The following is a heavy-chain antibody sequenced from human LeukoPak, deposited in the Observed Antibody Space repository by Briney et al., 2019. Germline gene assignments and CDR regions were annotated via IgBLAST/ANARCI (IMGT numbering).Heavy chain of an antibody. Sequence: GGSLRLSCAASGFTFNNYGMHWVRQAPGQGLEWVAFIRYDGSNKYYADSVKVRITISRDNSKNTLYLQMNSLRPEDAAVYYCAKDPVRRGYSYGNFDYWGQGTLVTVSS. V-gene: IGHV3-30*02. CDR2: IRYDGSNK. CDR1: GFTFNNYG. D-gene: IGHD5-18*01. CDR3: AKDPVRRGYSYGNFDY. J-gene: IGHJ4*02.